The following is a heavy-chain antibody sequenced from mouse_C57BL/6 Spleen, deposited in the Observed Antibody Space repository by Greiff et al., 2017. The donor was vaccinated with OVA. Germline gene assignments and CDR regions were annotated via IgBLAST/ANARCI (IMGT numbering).Heavy chain of an antibody. V-gene: IGHV1-39*01. J-gene: IGHJ4*01. CDR3: ARSLGTTVVDAMDY. Sequence: LVESGPELVKPGASVKISCKASGYSFTDYNMNWVKQSNGKSLEWIGVINPNYGTTSYNQKFKGKATLTVDQSSSTAYMQLNSLTSEDSAVYYCARSLGTTVVDAMDYWGQGTSVTVSS. CDR1: GYSFTDYN. D-gene: IGHD1-1*01. CDR2: INPNYGTT.